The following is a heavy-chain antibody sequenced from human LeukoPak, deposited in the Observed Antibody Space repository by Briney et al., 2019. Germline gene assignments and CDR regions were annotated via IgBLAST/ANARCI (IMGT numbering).Heavy chain of an antibody. J-gene: IGHJ4*02. V-gene: IGHV4-38-2*02. CDR2: IYHSGST. CDR3: ARSAYHFDY. Sequence: SETLSLTCTVSGYSISSGYYWGWIRQPPGKGLEWIGSIYHSGSTYYNPSLKSRITISVDTSKNQFSLELSSVTAADTAVYYCARSAYHFDYWGQGIPVTVSS. CDR1: GYSISSGYY.